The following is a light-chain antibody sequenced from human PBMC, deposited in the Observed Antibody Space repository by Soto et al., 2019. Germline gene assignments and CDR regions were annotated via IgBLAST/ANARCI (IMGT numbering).Light chain of an antibody. V-gene: IGKV3-20*01. Sequence: EIVLTQSPGTLSLSPGERATLSCRASQSVSSSYLAWYQQKPGQAPRLLIYGASSRATGIPGRFSGSGSGKDFTLTISSLEPEDFAVYYCQQYGSSPTFGQGTRLEIK. CDR3: QQYGSSPT. CDR2: GAS. CDR1: QSVSSSY. J-gene: IGKJ5*01.